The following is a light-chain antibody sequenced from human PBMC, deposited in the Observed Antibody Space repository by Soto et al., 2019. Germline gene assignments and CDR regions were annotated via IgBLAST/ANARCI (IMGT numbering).Light chain of an antibody. CDR3: CSHSGFNTPSV. CDR1: TDDIRSYKL. CDR2: DDI. Sequence: QSVLTQPASVSGSPGQSITISCTGITDDIRSYKLVYWYQQYPVKAPKLIIYDDIKRPSGVSSRFSGSKSGNTASLTISGLQAEDEADYLSCSHSGFNTPSVFESGT. V-gene: IGLV2-23*01. J-gene: IGLJ1*01.